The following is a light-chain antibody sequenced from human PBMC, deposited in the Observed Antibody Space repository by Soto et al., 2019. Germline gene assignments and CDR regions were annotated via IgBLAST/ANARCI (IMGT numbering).Light chain of an antibody. CDR1: QDISNY. J-gene: IGKJ1*01. Sequence: DIQMTQSPSSLSASVGDRVTITCQASQDISNYLNWYQQKPGKAPKLLIYDASNLETGVPSRFSGSGSGTDFTFTISSLQPEDIATYYCQQYDNLLRATFGQGTKVEIK. CDR3: QQYDNLLRAT. CDR2: DAS. V-gene: IGKV1-33*01.